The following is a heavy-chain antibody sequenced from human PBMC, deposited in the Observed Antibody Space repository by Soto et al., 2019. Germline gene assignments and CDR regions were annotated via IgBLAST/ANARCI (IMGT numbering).Heavy chain of an antibody. V-gene: IGHV3-21*01. D-gene: IGHD2-2*01. CDR2: ISSSSSYI. Sequence: PGGSLRLSWAASGFTFSSYSMNWVRQAPGKGLEWVSSISSSSSYIYYADSVKGRFTISRDNAKNSLYLQMNSLRAEDTAVYYCARRPIRSQYCSSTSCYAPTDSFDSWAQGSLVTGSS. CDR3: ARRPIRSQYCSSTSCYAPTDSFDS. CDR1: GFTFSSYS. J-gene: IGHJ5*01.